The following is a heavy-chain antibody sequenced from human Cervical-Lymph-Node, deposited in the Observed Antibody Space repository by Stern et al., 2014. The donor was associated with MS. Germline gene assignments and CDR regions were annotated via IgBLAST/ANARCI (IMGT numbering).Heavy chain of an antibody. V-gene: IGHV4-39*01. CDR3: VRQVTVRSRFDY. CDR2: IDDTGRT. D-gene: IGHD4-11*01. J-gene: IGHJ4*02. Sequence: QLQLQESGPGLAKPSETLSRTCTVSGGSISSSYYWGWIRQSSGKGLEWIGSIDDTGRTFYNPSLKSRVTITVDTSNTHFSLKLSSVTAADTAVYYCVRQVTVRSRFDYWGQGTLVTVSS. CDR1: GGSISSSYY.